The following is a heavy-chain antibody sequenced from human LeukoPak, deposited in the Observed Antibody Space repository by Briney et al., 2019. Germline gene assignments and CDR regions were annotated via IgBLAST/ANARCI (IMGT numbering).Heavy chain of an antibody. CDR2: ISSSSSTI. CDR1: GFTFSDYY. Sequence: PGGSLRLSCAASGFTFSDYYMSWIRQAPGKGLEWVSYISSSSSTIYYADSVKGRFTISRDNAKNSLYLQMNSLRAEDTAVYYCAREGYPDSSSWPEIDYWGQGTLVTVSS. V-gene: IGHV3-11*04. D-gene: IGHD6-13*01. CDR3: AREGYPDSSSWPEIDY. J-gene: IGHJ4*02.